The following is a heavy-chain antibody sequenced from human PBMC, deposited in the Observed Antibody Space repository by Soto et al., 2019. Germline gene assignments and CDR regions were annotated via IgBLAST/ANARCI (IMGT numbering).Heavy chain of an antibody. CDR2: ISSSSSYI. Sequence: EVQLVESGGGLVKPGGSLRLSCAASGFTFSSYSMNWVRQAPGKGLEWVSSISSSSSYIYYADSVKGRFTISRDNANNSLYLQMNSLRAEDTAVYYCARVGLDYYYYGMDVWGQGTTVTVSS. CDR3: ARVGLDYYYYGMDV. D-gene: IGHD1-26*01. J-gene: IGHJ6*02. CDR1: GFTFSSYS. V-gene: IGHV3-21*01.